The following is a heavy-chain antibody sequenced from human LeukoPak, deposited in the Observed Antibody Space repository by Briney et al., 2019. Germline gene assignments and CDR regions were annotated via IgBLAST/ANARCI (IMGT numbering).Heavy chain of an antibody. J-gene: IGHJ4*02. CDR1: GGTFSSYA. Sequence: SVKVSCKASGGTFSSYAISWVRQAPGQGLEWMGGIIPIFGTANYAQKFQGRVTITADESTSTAYMELSSLRSDDTAFYYCARNSRVASTSGPNYWGQGTLVTVSS. V-gene: IGHV1-69*13. D-gene: IGHD4-23*01. CDR2: IIPIFGTA. CDR3: ARNSRVASTSGPNY.